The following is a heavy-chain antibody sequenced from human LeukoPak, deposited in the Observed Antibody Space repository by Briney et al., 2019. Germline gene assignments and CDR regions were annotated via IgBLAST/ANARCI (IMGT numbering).Heavy chain of an antibody. Sequence: GGSLRLSCAASGFTVSSNYMSWVRQAPGKGLEWVSVIYVVGETHYADSVRGRFTISRDSSKNTLYLHMNSLTAEDTVLYFCVRDRLQLWPDAFDIWGRGTMVTVAS. CDR3: VRDRLQLWPDAFDI. J-gene: IGHJ3*02. CDR1: GFTVSSNY. D-gene: IGHD5-18*01. V-gene: IGHV3-53*01. CDR2: IYVVGET.